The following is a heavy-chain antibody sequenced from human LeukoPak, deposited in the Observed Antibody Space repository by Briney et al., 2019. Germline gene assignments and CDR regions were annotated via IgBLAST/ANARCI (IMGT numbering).Heavy chain of an antibody. D-gene: IGHD3-3*01. J-gene: IGHJ4*02. Sequence: SETLSLTCTVPGGSISSYYWSWIRQPAGKGLEWIGRIYTSGSTNYNPSLKSRVTMSVDTSKNQFSLKLSSVAAADTAVYYCARGASYYDFWSGYPKYYFDYWGQGTLVTVSS. V-gene: IGHV4-4*07. CDR2: IYTSGST. CDR3: ARGASYYDFWSGYPKYYFDY. CDR1: GGSISSYY.